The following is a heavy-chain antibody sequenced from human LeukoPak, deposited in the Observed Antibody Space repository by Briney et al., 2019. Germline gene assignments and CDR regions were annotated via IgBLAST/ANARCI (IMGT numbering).Heavy chain of an antibody. CDR3: ARADLTHYYYYYYMDV. D-gene: IGHD4/OR15-4a*01. CDR2: ISSSSNTI. V-gene: IGHV3-48*01. J-gene: IGHJ6*03. Sequence: GGSLRLSCEASGFTFSGCSMNWVRQAPGKGLEWVSYISSSSNTICYADSVKGRFTISRDNAKKSLYLQMDSLRAEDTAVYYCARADLTHYYYYYYMDVWGKGTTVTVSS. CDR1: GFTFSGCS.